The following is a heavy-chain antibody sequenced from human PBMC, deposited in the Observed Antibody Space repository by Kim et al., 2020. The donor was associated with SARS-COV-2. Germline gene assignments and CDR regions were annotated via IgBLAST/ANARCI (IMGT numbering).Heavy chain of an antibody. V-gene: IGHV4-31*03. CDR3: ARDRKSVFDY. CDR1: GGSISSGGYY. Sequence: SETLSLTCTVSGGSISSGGYYWSWIRQHPGKGLEWIGYIYYSGSTYYNPSLKSRVTISVDTSKNQFSLKLSSVTAADTAVYYCARDRKSVFDYWGQGTLVSVSS. J-gene: IGHJ4*02. CDR2: IYYSGST.